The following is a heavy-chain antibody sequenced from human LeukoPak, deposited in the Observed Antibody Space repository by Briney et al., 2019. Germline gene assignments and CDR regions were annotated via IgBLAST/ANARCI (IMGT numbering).Heavy chain of an antibody. V-gene: IGHV3-30*03. J-gene: IGHJ4*02. CDR1: GFTFSSYG. CDR2: ISYDGSNK. CDR3: ASPYSSRWYELCY. Sequence: GGSLRLSCAASGFTFSSYGMHWVRQAPGKGLEWVAVISYDGSNKYYADSVKGRFTISRDNSKNTLYLQMNSLRAEDMAVYYCASPYSSRWYELCYWGQGTLVTVSS. D-gene: IGHD6-13*01.